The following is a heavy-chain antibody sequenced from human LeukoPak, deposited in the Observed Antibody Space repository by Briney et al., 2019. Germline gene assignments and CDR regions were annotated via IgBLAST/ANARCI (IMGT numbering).Heavy chain of an antibody. CDR2: ISSSGRTI. CDR1: GFTFSDYY. J-gene: IGHJ4*02. V-gene: IGHV3-11*04. D-gene: IGHD1-26*01. Sequence: GGSLRLSCAASGFTFSDYYMSWIRQAPGKGLEWVSYISSSGRTIYYADSVEGRFTISRDNAKNSLYLQMNSLRAEDTAVYYCARADYSGRIFDYWGQGTLVTFSS. CDR3: ARADYSGRIFDY.